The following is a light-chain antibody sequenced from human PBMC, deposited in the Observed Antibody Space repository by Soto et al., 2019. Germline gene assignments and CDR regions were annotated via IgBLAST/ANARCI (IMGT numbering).Light chain of an antibody. V-gene: IGLV1-47*02. CDR3: ATWDGGLSGPLV. CDR2: SNN. J-gene: IGLJ1*01. CDR1: SSNIGGTNY. Sequence: VLTQPPSASGTPGQKVFISCSGSSSNIGGTNYAYWYQQLPGAAPKLLMHSNNLRPSGVPERISGSKFGTAASLAISGLRSEDESNSSCATWDGGLSGPLVFGTGTKVTVL.